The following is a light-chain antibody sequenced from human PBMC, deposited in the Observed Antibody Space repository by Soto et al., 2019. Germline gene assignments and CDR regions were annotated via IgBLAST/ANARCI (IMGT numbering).Light chain of an antibody. Sequence: AIRMTQSPSSLSASTGDRVTITCRASQGISSYLAWYQQKPGKAPKLLIYAASTLQSGVPSRFSGSGSGTDFTLTISCLQSEDFATYYCQQYYSYLPTFGGGTKV. V-gene: IGKV1-8*01. J-gene: IGKJ4*01. CDR1: QGISSY. CDR3: QQYYSYLPT. CDR2: AAS.